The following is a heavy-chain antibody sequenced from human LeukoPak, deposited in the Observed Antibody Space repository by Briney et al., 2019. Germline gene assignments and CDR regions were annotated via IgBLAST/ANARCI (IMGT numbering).Heavy chain of an antibody. V-gene: IGHV1-2*02. Sequence: ASVKVSCTASGYTFTGYYMHWVRQAPGQGLEWMGWINPNSGGTNYAQKFQGRVTMTRDTSISTAYMELSRLRSDDTAVYYCARVAVAGTAHWGQGTLVTVSS. CDR3: ARVAVAGTAH. D-gene: IGHD6-19*01. J-gene: IGHJ4*02. CDR1: GYTFTGYY. CDR2: INPNSGGT.